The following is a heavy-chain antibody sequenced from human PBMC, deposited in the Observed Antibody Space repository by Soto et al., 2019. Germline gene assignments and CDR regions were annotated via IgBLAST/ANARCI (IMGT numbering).Heavy chain of an antibody. V-gene: IGHV1-18*01. CDR3: ARGSSPVDFDY. CDR1: GYTFTNYG. Sequence: QVQLVQSGAEVKKPGASVQVSCKASGYTFTNYGINWVRQAPGQGLEWMGWINTYNGNTNFAQRLQGRVTMTPEASTGTAYMELRSLRSDDTAVYYCARGSSPVDFDYWGQGTLVTVSS. D-gene: IGHD6-13*01. J-gene: IGHJ4*02. CDR2: INTYNGNT.